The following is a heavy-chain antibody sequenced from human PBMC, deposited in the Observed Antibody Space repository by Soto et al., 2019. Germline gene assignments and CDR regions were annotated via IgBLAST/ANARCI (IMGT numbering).Heavy chain of an antibody. CDR2: ISAYNGNT. D-gene: IGHD2-2*01. CDR1: GYTFTSYG. V-gene: IGHV1-18*01. CDR3: ASGIVVPAATYYYYYYMDV. Sequence: QVQLVQSGAEVKKPGASVKVSCKASGYTFTSYGISWVRQAPGQGLEWMGWISAYNGNTNYAQKLQGRVTMTTDTSPSTAYMELRSLRSDDTAVYYCASGIVVPAATYYYYYYMDVWGKGTTVTVSS. J-gene: IGHJ6*03.